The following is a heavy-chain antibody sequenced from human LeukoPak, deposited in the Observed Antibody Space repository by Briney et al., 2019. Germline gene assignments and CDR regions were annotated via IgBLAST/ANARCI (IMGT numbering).Heavy chain of an antibody. V-gene: IGHV3-21*01. Sequence: GGSLRLSCAASGFTFSSYGMSWVRQAPGKGLEWVSSISSSSSYIYYADSVKGRFTISRDNAKNSLYLQMNSLRAEDTAVYYCARDKHYDSSGFGDYWGQGTLVTVSS. D-gene: IGHD3-22*01. CDR1: GFTFSSYG. J-gene: IGHJ4*02. CDR2: ISSSSSYI. CDR3: ARDKHYDSSGFGDY.